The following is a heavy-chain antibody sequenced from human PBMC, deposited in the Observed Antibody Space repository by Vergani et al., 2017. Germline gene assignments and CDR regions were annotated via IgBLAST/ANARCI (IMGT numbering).Heavy chain of an antibody. J-gene: IGHJ4*02. CDR2: ISSSSSYI. CDR1: GFTFSSYS. Sequence: EVQLVESGGGLVKPGGSLRLSCAASGFTFSSYSMNWVRQAPGKGLEWVSSISSSSSYIYYAESVKGRFTISRDNAKNSLYLQMNSLRAEDTAVYYCARGTPYCSSTSCYLDYWGQGTLVTVSS. D-gene: IGHD2-2*01. V-gene: IGHV3-21*01. CDR3: ARGTPYCSSTSCYLDY.